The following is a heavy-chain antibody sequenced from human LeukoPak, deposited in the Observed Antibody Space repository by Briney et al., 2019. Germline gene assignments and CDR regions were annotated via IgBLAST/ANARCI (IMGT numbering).Heavy chain of an antibody. V-gene: IGHV4-61*02. Sequence: PSETLSLTCTVSGASISSGSYYWSWIRQPAGRGLEWIGRIYTSGSTNYNPSLKTRVTISGDTSKNQFSLKLSSVTAADTAVYYCARAYYYDSSGSSYYFDYWGQGTLVTVSS. CDR2: IYTSGST. CDR3: ARAYYYDSSGSSYYFDY. D-gene: IGHD3-22*01. J-gene: IGHJ4*02. CDR1: GASISSGSYY.